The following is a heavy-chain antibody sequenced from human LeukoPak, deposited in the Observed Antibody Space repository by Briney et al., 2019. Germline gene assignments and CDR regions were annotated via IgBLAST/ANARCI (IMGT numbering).Heavy chain of an antibody. D-gene: IGHD2-15*01. J-gene: IGHJ3*01. Sequence: PGGSLRLSCVVSGFTFSSIWMSWVRQAPGKGLEWVANIQHDGSDEYYVDSVKGRFTISRDNSKNTLNLQMNSLRTEDTAVYYCAKPRDIDSWAFDVWGQGTMVTVSS. V-gene: IGHV3-7*02. CDR1: GFTFSSIW. CDR2: IQHDGSDE. CDR3: AKPRDIDSWAFDV.